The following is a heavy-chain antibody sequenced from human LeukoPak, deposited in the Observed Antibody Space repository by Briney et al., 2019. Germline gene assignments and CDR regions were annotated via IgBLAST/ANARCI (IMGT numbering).Heavy chain of an antibody. V-gene: IGHV1-8*03. CDR2: MNPNSGNT. D-gene: IGHD2-2*01. CDR3: ARAPVVPAAYRVSLYYMDV. J-gene: IGHJ6*03. CDR1: GYTFTSYG. Sequence: ASVKVSCKASGYTFTSYGISWVRQAPGQGLEWMGWMNPNSGNTGYAQKFQGRVTITRNTSISTAYMELSSLRSEDTAVYYCARAPVVPAAYRVSLYYMDVWGKGTTVTVSS.